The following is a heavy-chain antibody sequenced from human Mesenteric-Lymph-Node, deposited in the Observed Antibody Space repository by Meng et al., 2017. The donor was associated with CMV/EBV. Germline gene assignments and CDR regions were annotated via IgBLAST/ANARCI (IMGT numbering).Heavy chain of an antibody. CDR1: GFTFSGYS. V-gene: IGHV3-21*01. CDR2: ISSSSSYI. CDR3: ARDSSGWLFDY. D-gene: IGHD6-19*01. Sequence: GESLKTSRAASGFTFSGYSMNWVRQAAGKGLEWVSSISSSSSYIYYADSVKGRFTISRDNAKNSLYLQKNSLRAEDTAVYYCARDSSGWLFDYWGQGTLVTVSS. J-gene: IGHJ4*02.